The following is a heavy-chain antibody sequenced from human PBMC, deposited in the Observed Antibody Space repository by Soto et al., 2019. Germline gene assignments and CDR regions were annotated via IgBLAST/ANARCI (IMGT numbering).Heavy chain of an antibody. CDR3: ARHGPIAAAGTVFDY. D-gene: IGHD6-13*01. CDR1: GGSISNYY. CDR2: IYYSGST. J-gene: IGHJ4*02. V-gene: IGHV4-59*08. Sequence: QVQLQESGPGLVKPSETLSLTCTVSGGSISNYYWSWIRQPPGKGLEWIGYIYYSGSTRYNPSLNIRVTISVDTSKNQFSLKLSSVTAADTAVYYCARHGPIAAAGTVFDYWGQGTLVTVSS.